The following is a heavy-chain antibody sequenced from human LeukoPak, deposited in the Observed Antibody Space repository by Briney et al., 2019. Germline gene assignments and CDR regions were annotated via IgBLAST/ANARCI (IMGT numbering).Heavy chain of an antibody. CDR1: GFTFSSYG. V-gene: IGHV3-33*01. D-gene: IGHD4-17*01. CDR2: IGYDGSNK. J-gene: IGHJ4*02. CDR3: ARDLTGATVTTYFDY. Sequence: GGSLRLSCAASGFTFSSYGMHWVRQAPGKGLEWVAVIGYDGSNKYYAGSVKGRFTISRDNSKNTLYLQMNSLRAEDTAVYYCARDLTGATVTTYFDYWGQGTLVTVSS.